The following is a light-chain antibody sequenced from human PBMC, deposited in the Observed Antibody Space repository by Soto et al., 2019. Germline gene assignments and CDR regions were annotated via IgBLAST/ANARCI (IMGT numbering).Light chain of an antibody. Sequence: DIQMTQSPSFVSASIGDRVTITCRASPGISNWLAWYQQKPGQAPKFLIHAASSLQSGVPSRFSGSGSGTHCTLTISSLQPEDFATYYCQQANSFPLTFGGGTKVEIK. J-gene: IGKJ4*01. V-gene: IGKV1-12*01. CDR1: PGISNW. CDR2: AAS. CDR3: QQANSFPLT.